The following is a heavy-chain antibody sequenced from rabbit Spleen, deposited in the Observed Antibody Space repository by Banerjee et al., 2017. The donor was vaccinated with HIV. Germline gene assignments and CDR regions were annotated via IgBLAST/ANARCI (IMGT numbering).Heavy chain of an antibody. Sequence: EESGGGLVQPEGSLTLTCKASGFDFSNNAMCWVRQAPGKGPEWIACIVNGNGNTYYASWVNGRFTISRSTSLATVTLQVTSLTAADTATYFCAREGGIMVAGAFNLWGPGTLVTVS. V-gene: IGHV1S47*01. CDR2: IVNGNGNT. J-gene: IGHJ4*01. CDR3: AREGGIMVAGAFNL. CDR1: GFDFSNNA. D-gene: IGHD4-1*01.